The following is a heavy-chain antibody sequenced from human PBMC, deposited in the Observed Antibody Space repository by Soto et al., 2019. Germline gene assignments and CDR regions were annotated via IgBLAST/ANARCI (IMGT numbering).Heavy chain of an antibody. D-gene: IGHD1-1*01. Sequence: PSETLALTCAVYGGSFSGYYWSWIRQPPGKGLEWIGEINHSGSTNYNPSLKSRVTISVDTSKNQFSLKLSSVTAADTAVYYCARRGRKHWNYWGQGTLVPVSS. CDR2: INHSGST. V-gene: IGHV4-34*01. CDR3: ARRGRKHWNY. J-gene: IGHJ4*02. CDR1: GGSFSGYY.